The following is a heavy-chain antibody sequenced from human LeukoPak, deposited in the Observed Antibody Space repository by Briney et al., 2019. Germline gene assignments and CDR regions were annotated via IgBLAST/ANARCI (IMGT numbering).Heavy chain of an antibody. CDR1: GYTFTGYY. CDR3: ARIHSTGSYYYYMDV. Sequence: ASVKVSCKASGYTFTGYYMHWVRQAPGQGLEWMGWINPNSGGTNYAQKFQGRVTMTRDTSISTAYMELSRLRSDDTAVYYCARIHSTGSYYYYMDVWGKGTTVTVSS. V-gene: IGHV1-2*02. CDR2: INPNSGGT. D-gene: IGHD2-2*01. J-gene: IGHJ6*03.